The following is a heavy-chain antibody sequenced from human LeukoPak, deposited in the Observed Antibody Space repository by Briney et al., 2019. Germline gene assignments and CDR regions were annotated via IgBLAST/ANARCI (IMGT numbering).Heavy chain of an antibody. CDR3: ARQHWPDKFVDF. V-gene: IGHV1-2*02. CDR2: IDPNSAGTNT. D-gene: IGHD1-1*01. CDR1: GYTFTGYY. J-gene: IGHJ4*02. Sequence: ASVKVSCKASGYTFTGYYMHWVRQAPGQGLEWMGWIDPNSAGTNTNYAQKFQDRVTFTRDASASAAYMELSRLTTDDTAVYYCARQHWPDKFVDFWGQGTLVTVSS.